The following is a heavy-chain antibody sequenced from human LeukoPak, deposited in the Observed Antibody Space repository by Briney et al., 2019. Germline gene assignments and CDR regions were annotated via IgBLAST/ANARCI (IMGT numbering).Heavy chain of an antibody. D-gene: IGHD3-10*01. J-gene: IGHJ4*02. CDR1: GFTFSSYS. CDR2: ISSSSYI. Sequence: GGSLRLSCAASGFTFSSYSMNWVRQAPGKGLEWVSSISSSSYIYYADSVKGRFTISRDNAKNSLYLQMNSLRAEDTAVYYCARDLETYYYGPGSQCFDYWGQGTLVTVSS. CDR3: ARDLETYYYGPGSQCFDY. V-gene: IGHV3-21*01.